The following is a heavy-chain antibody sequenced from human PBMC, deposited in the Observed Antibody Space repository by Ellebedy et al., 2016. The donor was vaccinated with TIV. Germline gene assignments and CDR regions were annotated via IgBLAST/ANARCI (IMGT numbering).Heavy chain of an antibody. CDR2: INSDGSST. D-gene: IGHD1-7*01. Sequence: GESLKISXAASGFTFSSYWMHWVRQAPGKGLVWVSRINSDGSSTSYADSVKGRFTISRDNAKNTLYLQMNSLRAEDTAVYYCARDGSGTTLFVAFDIWGQGTMVTVSS. V-gene: IGHV3-74*01. CDR3: ARDGSGTTLFVAFDI. CDR1: GFTFSSYW. J-gene: IGHJ3*02.